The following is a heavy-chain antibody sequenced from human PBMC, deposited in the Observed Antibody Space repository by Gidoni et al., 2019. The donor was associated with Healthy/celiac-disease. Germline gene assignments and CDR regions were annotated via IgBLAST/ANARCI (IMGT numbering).Heavy chain of an antibody. J-gene: IGHJ6*03. CDR1: GFTFSSYG. Sequence: QVQLVESGGGVVQPGRSLRLSCAASGFTFSSYGMHWVRQAPGKGLEWVAVISYDGSNKYYADSVKGRFTISRDNSKNTLYLQMNSLRAEDTAVYYCAKGTRYSSSWYAPGYYMDVWGKGTTVTVSS. D-gene: IGHD6-13*01. V-gene: IGHV3-30*18. CDR3: AKGTRYSSSWYAPGYYMDV. CDR2: ISYDGSNK.